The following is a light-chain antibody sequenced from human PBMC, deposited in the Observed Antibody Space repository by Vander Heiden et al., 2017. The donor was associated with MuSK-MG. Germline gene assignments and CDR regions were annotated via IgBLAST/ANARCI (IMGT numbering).Light chain of an antibody. CDR1: RSVNTY. Sequence: DIVLTQSPATLSLSPGEWATLSRRASRSVNTYLAWYQQRPGQAPRLLIYDAPNRAAGITARFTGSGSGTDFTITISNIEPEDFAVYYCQQRADWPPHTFGPGTRLEIK. J-gene: IGKJ5*01. CDR2: DAP. V-gene: IGKV3-11*01. CDR3: QQRADWPPHT.